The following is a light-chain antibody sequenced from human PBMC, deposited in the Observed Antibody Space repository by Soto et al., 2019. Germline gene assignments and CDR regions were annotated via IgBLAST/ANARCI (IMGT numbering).Light chain of an antibody. CDR3: QTWGAGMV. V-gene: IGLV4-69*01. CDR1: RGHSDYA. CDR2: LNSDGGH. Sequence: QLVLTQSPSASASLGSWVKLTCTLTRGHSDYATAGHQQQPEKGTRYLMNLNSDGGHSKGDGIPDRFSGSSSGAERYLTIASLQSEDEADYHCQTWGAGMVFGGGTKLTVL. J-gene: IGLJ3*02.